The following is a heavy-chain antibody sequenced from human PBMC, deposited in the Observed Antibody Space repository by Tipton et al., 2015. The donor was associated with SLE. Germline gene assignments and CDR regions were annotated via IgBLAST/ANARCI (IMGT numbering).Heavy chain of an antibody. CDR2: VCYGVKT. CDR1: GGSISSRSVS. Sequence: LRLSCTVSGGSISSRSVSWGWIRQPPGKGLEWIGSVCYGVKTYYTPSLKSRVTISLDTSKNQLSLRLSSVAAADTAVYYCARNTLVQGVIPYYFDYWGQGSLVTVSS. J-gene: IGHJ4*02. D-gene: IGHD3-10*01. V-gene: IGHV4-39*07. CDR3: ARNTLVQGVIPYYFDY.